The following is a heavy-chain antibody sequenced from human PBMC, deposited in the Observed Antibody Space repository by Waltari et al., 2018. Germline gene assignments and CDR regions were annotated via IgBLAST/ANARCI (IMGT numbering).Heavy chain of an antibody. CDR2: IYSSGST. Sequence: QVQLQESGPGLVTPSETLSLTCTVSGGSIRSYSWSWIRQPPGKGLEWIGYIYSSGSTNYNPSLKSRVIISVDTSKNQFSLKVRSMTAADTAVYYCARDRGYQDYWGQGTLVTVSS. V-gene: IGHV4-59*01. J-gene: IGHJ4*02. D-gene: IGHD3-10*01. CDR1: GGSIRSYS. CDR3: ARDRGYQDY.